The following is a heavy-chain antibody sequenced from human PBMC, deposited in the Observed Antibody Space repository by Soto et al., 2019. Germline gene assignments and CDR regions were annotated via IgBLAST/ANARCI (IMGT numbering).Heavy chain of an antibody. D-gene: IGHD6-19*01. CDR1: GYTFSDFL. J-gene: IGHJ4*02. Sequence: VQLVESGGGLVQPGGSLRLSCAASGYTFSDFLMHWVRQVPGKGLVWVSRINSDGSTTDYADSVKGRFTISRDNAKNTLYLQMNDLRAEDTAVYYCAGDGWAVAENWGRGTLVTVSS. CDR2: INSDGSTT. V-gene: IGHV3-74*01. CDR3: AGDGWAVAEN.